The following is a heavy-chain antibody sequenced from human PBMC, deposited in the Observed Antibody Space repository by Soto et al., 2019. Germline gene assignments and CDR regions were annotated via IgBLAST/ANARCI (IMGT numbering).Heavy chain of an antibody. D-gene: IGHD3-10*01. CDR1: GFIFSSHE. CDR3: AKDMRGGRWFGELSYYYGMDV. CDR2: ISSSGSNI. Sequence: AGGSLRLSCAASGFIFSSHEMNWVRQAPGKGLEWISYISSSGSNIYYADSVKGRFTISRDNAKNSLYLQMNSLRAEDTALYYCAKDMRGGRWFGELSYYYGMDVCGQGTPVTV. V-gene: IGHV3-48*03. J-gene: IGHJ6*02.